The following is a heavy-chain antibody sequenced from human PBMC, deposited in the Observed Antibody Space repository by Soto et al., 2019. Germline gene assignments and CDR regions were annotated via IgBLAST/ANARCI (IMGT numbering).Heavy chain of an antibody. CDR3: ARARIVVAGTIVDY. CDR2: IYHSGDT. CDR1: GYSLTSGYY. Sequence: SETLSLTCAVSGYSLTSGYYCGWIRQPPGKGLEWIGSIYHSGDTYYNPSLKSRVTISVDTSKNHFSLKLTSATAADTAVYYCARARIVVAGTIVDYWGQGTLVTVSS. J-gene: IGHJ4*02. V-gene: IGHV4-38-2*01. D-gene: IGHD6-19*01.